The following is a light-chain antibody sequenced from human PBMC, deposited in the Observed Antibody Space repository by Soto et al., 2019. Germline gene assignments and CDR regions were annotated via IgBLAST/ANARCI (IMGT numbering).Light chain of an antibody. CDR3: SSYGGNTNFVL. V-gene: IGLV2-8*01. Sequence: QSVLTQPPSASGSPGQSVTISCTGSRNDVGGHKFVSWYQHHPGKAPKLIIYEVTQRPSGVPPRFSGSKSDNTASLTVSGLQPEDEADYYCSSYGGNTNFVLFGGGTKLTVL. J-gene: IGLJ3*02. CDR1: RNDVGGHKF. CDR2: EVT.